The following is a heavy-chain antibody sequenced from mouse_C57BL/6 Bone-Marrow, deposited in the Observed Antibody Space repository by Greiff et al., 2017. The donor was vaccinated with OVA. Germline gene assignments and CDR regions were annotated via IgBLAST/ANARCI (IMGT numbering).Heavy chain of an antibody. CDR3: ARSYYGCYCYFEV. CDR2: INPNYGAT. CDR1: GYSFTDYY. J-gene: IGHJ1*03. V-gene: IGHV1-39*01. D-gene: IGHD1-1*01. Sequence: VQVQQSGPELVRPGASVKMSCKASGYSFTDYYMHWVKQSHGKSLEWIGVINPNYGATSYNQKFKGKATLTVDQSSSTAYMQLNSLTSEDSAVDDSARSYYGCYCYFEVWGTGTTVTVSS.